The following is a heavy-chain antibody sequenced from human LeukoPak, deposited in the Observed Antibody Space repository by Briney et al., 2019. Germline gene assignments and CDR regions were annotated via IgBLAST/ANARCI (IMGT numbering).Heavy chain of an antibody. Sequence: SETLSLTCTVSGYSISSGYYWGWIRQPPGKGLEWIGSIYHSGTTYYNPSLKSRVTISVDTSKNQFSLKLSSVTAADTAVYYCARTTEAHSWRTRYYDYYMDVWGKGTTVTVSS. J-gene: IGHJ6*03. CDR2: IYHSGTT. CDR1: GYSISSGYY. CDR3: ARTTEAHSWRTRYYDYYMDV. D-gene: IGHD6-13*01. V-gene: IGHV4-38-2*02.